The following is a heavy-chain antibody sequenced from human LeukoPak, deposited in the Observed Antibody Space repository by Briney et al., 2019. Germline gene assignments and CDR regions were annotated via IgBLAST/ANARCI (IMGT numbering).Heavy chain of an antibody. Sequence: SETLSLTCTVSGGSINNYYWSWIRQPPGKGLEWIGRIYTSGSTNYNPSLKSRVTMSVDTSKNQFSLKLSSVTAADTAVYYCARVQGVPAAIWFDPWGQGALVTVSS. CDR3: ARVQGVPAAIWFDP. CDR2: IYTSGST. CDR1: GGSINNYY. V-gene: IGHV4-4*07. D-gene: IGHD2-2*01. J-gene: IGHJ5*02.